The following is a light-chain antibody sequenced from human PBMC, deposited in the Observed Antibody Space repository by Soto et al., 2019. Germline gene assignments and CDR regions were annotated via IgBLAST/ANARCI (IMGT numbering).Light chain of an antibody. CDR3: QQYIRWPRT. CDR1: QDVSSK. Sequence: ELVVTQSPATLSVSPGERVTLSCMTSQDVSSKLAWYQQKAGQPPSLLIYDASNRATGTPARFSGNGSGTEFTLAVSSLQSEDDSVYVCQQYIRWPRTCGGGTEVEI. CDR2: DAS. J-gene: IGKJ4*02. V-gene: IGKV3D-15*01.